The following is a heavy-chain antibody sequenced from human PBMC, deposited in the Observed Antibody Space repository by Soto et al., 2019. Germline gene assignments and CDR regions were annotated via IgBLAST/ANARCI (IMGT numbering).Heavy chain of an antibody. D-gene: IGHD3-16*01. Sequence: QVQLVQSGAEVKKPGASVKVSCKASGYTFSNYDISWVRQAPGQGLEWMGWISGYNGNTNYAQKFQGRVTMTTDTSTRTAYMEVRSLRSDDTAMYYCAREPPYYDNYAYSFDYWGQGTLVTVSS. V-gene: IGHV1-18*01. CDR2: ISGYNGNT. J-gene: IGHJ4*02. CDR1: GYTFSNYD. CDR3: AREPPYYDNYAYSFDY.